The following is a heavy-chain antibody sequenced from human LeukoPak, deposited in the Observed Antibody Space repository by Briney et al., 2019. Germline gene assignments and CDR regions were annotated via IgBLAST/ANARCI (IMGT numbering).Heavy chain of an antibody. CDR1: GGSISSGDYY. V-gene: IGHV4-30-4*01. Sequence: PSETLSLTCTVSGGSISSGDYYWSWIRQPPGKGLEWIGYIYYSGSTYYNPSLKSRVTISVDTSKNRFSLKLSSVTAADTAVYYCAREGGYDILTEGAFDIWGQGTMVTVSS. CDR3: AREGGYDILTEGAFDI. D-gene: IGHD3-9*01. J-gene: IGHJ3*02. CDR2: IYYSGST.